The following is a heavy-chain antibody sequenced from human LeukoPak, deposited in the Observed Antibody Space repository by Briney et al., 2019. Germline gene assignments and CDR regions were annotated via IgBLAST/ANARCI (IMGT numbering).Heavy chain of an antibody. Sequence: ASVKVSCKASGYTFTSYGISWVRQAPGKGLEWMGGFDPEDGETIYAQKFQGRVTMTEDTSTDTAYMELSSLRSEDTAVYYCATGLSLYDGYMLGYWGQGTLVTVSS. CDR3: ATGLSLYDGYMLGY. CDR2: FDPEDGET. J-gene: IGHJ4*02. CDR1: GYTFTSYG. V-gene: IGHV1-24*01. D-gene: IGHD2-8*01.